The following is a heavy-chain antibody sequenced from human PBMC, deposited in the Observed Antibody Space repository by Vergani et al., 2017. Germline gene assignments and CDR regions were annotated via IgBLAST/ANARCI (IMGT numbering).Heavy chain of an antibody. J-gene: IGHJ3*02. V-gene: IGHV6-1*01. CDR3: ARDGITMVRGYESDAFDI. Sequence: QVQLQQSGPGLVKPSQTLSLTCALSGDSVSSNSAAWNWIRQSPSRGLEWLGRTYYRSTWYNDYAVSMKSRITINPDTSKNQFSLQLNSVTPEDTAVYYCARDGITMVRGYESDAFDIWGQGTMVTVSS. CDR1: GDSVSSNSAA. D-gene: IGHD3-10*01. CDR2: TYYRSTWYN.